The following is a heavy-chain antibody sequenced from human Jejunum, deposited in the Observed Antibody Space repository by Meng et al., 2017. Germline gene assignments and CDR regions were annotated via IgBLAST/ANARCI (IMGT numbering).Heavy chain of an antibody. D-gene: IGHD3-10*02. V-gene: IGHV6-1*01. CDR3: ARDWGDVRGGFDF. CDR1: GDSVSSNSAA. Sequence: QAQRQQSRPGLAKPSPTPSLTCAISGDSVSSNSAAWNWIRQSPSRGREWLGRTYYRSKYYNDYALSVKSRITINPDTSKNQFSLQLNSLSPEDTAIYYCARDWGDVRGGFDFWGQGTLVTVSS. CDR2: TYYRSKYYN. J-gene: IGHJ4*02.